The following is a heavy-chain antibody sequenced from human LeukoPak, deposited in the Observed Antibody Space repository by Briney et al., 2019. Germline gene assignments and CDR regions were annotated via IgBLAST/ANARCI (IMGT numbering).Heavy chain of an antibody. CDR3: AKVPPNNYDYVWGSYRSSPPTYYFDY. D-gene: IGHD3-16*02. CDR1: GFTFSSYA. V-gene: IGHV3-23*01. Sequence: GGSLRLSCAASGFTFSSYAMSWVRQAPGKGLEWVSAISGSGGSTYYADSVKGRFTISRDNSKNTLYLQMNSLRAEDTAVYYCAKVPPNNYDYVWGSYRSSPPTYYFDYWGQGTLVTVSS. J-gene: IGHJ4*02. CDR2: ISGSGGST.